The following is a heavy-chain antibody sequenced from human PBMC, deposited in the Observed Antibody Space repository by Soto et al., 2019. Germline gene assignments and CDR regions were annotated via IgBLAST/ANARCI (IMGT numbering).Heavy chain of an antibody. CDR1: GGSISSYY. V-gene: IGHV4-59*08. CDR2: IYYSGST. CDR3: ARHAGDYVESFDY. Sequence: LEILSLTCTVSGGSISSYYWSWIRQPPGKGLEWIGYIYYSGSTNYNPSLKSRVTISVDTSKNQFSLKLSSVTAADTAVYYCARHAGDYVESFDYWGQGTLVTVSS. D-gene: IGHD4-17*01. J-gene: IGHJ4*02.